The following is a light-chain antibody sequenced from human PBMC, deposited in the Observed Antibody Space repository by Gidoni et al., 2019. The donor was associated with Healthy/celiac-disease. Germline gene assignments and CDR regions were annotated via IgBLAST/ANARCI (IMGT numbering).Light chain of an antibody. CDR3: QQYGSSLAT. CDR2: GAS. Sequence: DIVLTQSPGTLSLSPGESATLSCRASQSVSSSYLAWYQQKPGQAPRLLIYGASSRATGIPDRFSGSGSGTDFTLTISRLEPEDFAVYYCQQYGSSLATFGQGTKVEIK. CDR1: QSVSSSY. V-gene: IGKV3-20*01. J-gene: IGKJ1*01.